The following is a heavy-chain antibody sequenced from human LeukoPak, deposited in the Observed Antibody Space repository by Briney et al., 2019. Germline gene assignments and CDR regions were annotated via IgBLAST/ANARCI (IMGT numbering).Heavy chain of an antibody. CDR2: IYYSGST. D-gene: IGHD3-16*01. Sequence: SETLSLTCTVSGGSISSYYWSWIRQPPGKGLEWIGYIYYSGSTNYNPSLKSRVTISVDTSKNQFSLKLSSVTAADTAVYYCGRGAYDYVWGGGVWGQGTLVTVSS. J-gene: IGHJ4*02. CDR1: GGSISSYY. CDR3: GRGAYDYVWGGGV. V-gene: IGHV4-59*01.